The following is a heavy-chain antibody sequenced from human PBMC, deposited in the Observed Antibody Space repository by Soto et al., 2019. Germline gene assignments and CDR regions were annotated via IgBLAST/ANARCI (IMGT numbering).Heavy chain of an antibody. Sequence: QVQLVQSGAEVKKPGASVKVSCKASGYTFTSYGISWVRQAPGQGLEWMGWISAYNGNTNYAQKLQGRVTMTTDTCTSTAYMELRSLRSDDTAVYSGAGDRRKQLRGFDWPTSCDLDYLGQGTLVTVS. J-gene: IGHJ4*02. CDR2: ISAYNGNT. CDR3: AGDRRKQLRGFDWPTSCDLDY. D-gene: IGHD3-9*01. V-gene: IGHV1-18*01. CDR1: GYTFTSYG.